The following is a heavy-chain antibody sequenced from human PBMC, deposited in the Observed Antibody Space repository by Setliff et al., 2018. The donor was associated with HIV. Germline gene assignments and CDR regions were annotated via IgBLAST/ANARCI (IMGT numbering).Heavy chain of an antibody. J-gene: IGHJ4*02. V-gene: IGHV4-39*01. CDR1: GGYISGSSHY. CDR2: ISYSENI. CDR3: ARHVKGAFDPYYFDQ. Sequence: SETLSLTCTVSGGYISGSSHYWGWIRQPPGKGLEWIGSISYSENIYYNPSLRSRVTLSVDTSKNRFSLRLTSVTAADSAVYFCARHVKGAFDPYYFDQWGQGARVTVSS.